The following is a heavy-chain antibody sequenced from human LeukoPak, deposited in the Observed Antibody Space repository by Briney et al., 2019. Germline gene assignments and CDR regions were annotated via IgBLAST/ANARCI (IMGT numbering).Heavy chain of an antibody. V-gene: IGHV3-49*04. CDR2: IRSRAFGGTA. D-gene: IGHD3-22*01. J-gene: IGHJ4*02. Sequence: GGSLRLSCTGSGFTFGDYPLSWVRQTPGKGLEWLRFIRSRAFGGTARYAEYVRSRFTFSRDDSKSLAYLQMNSLKVEDTAMYYCTRDRTSHYENPYYWGQGALVTVSS. CDR1: GFTFGDYP. CDR3: TRDRTSHYENPYY.